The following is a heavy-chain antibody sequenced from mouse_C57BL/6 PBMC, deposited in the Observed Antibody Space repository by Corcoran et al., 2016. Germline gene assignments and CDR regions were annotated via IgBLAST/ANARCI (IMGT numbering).Heavy chain of an antibody. CDR1: GYTFTDYN. Sequence: EVQLQQSGPELVKPGASVKIPCKASGYTFTDYNMDWVKQSHGKSLEWIGDINPNNGGTIYNQKFKGKATLTVDKSSSTAYMELRSLTSEDTAGYYCARLYDYDGGYYFDYWGQGTTLTVSS. CDR3: ARLYDYDGGYYFDY. V-gene: IGHV1-18*01. CDR2: INPNNGGT. D-gene: IGHD2-4*01. J-gene: IGHJ2*01.